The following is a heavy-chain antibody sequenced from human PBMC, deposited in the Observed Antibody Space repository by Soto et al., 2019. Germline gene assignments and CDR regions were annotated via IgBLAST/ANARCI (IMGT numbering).Heavy chain of an antibody. D-gene: IGHD6-19*01. V-gene: IGHV3-23*01. CDR3: AKAANGWFSAFDI. Sequence: EVQLLESGGGLVQPGGSLRLSCADSGFTFSSYAMSWVRQAPGKGLEWVSAISGSGGTTYYADSVQGRFTFSRDNSKNTLYLQMNSLRSEDTAVYYCAKAANGWFSAFDIWGQGTMFTGSS. J-gene: IGHJ3*02. CDR2: ISGSGGTT. CDR1: GFTFSSYA.